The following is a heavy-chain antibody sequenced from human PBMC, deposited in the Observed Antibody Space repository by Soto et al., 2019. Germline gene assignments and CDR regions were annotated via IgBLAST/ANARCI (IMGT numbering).Heavy chain of an antibody. V-gene: IGHV3-30*18. CDR1: GFTFSSYG. CDR2: LSYDGSNK. Sequence: QVQLVESGGGVVQPGRSLRLSCAASGFTFSSYGMHWVRQDPGKGLEWVAVLSYDGSNKYYADSVKGRFTISRDNSKNTLYLQMNSLRAEDTAVYYCAKANRAWGDYSLDYWGQGTLVTVSS. CDR3: AKANRAWGDYSLDY. D-gene: IGHD4-17*01. J-gene: IGHJ4*02.